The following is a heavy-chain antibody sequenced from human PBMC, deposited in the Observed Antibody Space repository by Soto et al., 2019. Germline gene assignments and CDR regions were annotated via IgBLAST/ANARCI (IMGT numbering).Heavy chain of an antibody. CDR2: ISSSGSTI. CDR3: ARDLNSGWPSYYYGMDV. D-gene: IGHD6-19*01. V-gene: IGHV3-11*01. CDR1: GFTFSDYY. J-gene: IGHJ6*02. Sequence: QVQLVESGGGLVKPGGSLRLSCAASGFTFSDYYMSWIRQAPGKGLAWVSYISSSGSTIYYADSVKGRFTISRDNAKNSLYLQMNSLRAEDTAVYYCARDLNSGWPSYYYGMDVWGQGTTVTVSS.